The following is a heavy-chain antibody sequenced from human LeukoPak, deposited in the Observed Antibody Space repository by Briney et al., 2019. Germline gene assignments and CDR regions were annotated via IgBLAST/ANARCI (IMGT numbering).Heavy chain of an antibody. V-gene: IGHV3-11*01. CDR2: ISSSGSAR. J-gene: IGHJ3*02. Sequence: KPGGSLRLSCAASGFTFSDYYMSWIRQAPGKGLEWVSYISSSGSARYYADSVKGRFTISRDNAMKSLDLQMNSLRAEDTAVYYCARGGFNYGAFDIWGQGTMVTVSS. CDR1: GFTFSDYY. CDR3: ARGGFNYGAFDI. D-gene: IGHD5-24*01.